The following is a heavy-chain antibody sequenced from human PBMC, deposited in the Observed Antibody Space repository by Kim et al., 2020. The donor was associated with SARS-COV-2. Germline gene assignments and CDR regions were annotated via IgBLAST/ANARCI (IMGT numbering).Heavy chain of an antibody. J-gene: IGHJ6*02. CDR2: IWCDGSNK. CDR1: GFTFSSYG. V-gene: IGHV3-33*01. D-gene: IGHD3-9*01. CDR3: ARDAKDYYILTGYYPPYYYYGMDV. Sequence: GGSLRLSCAASGFTFSSYGMHWVRQAPGKGLEWVAVIWCDGSNKYYADSVKGRFTISRDNSKNTLYLQMNSLRAEDTAVYYCARDAKDYYILTGYYPPYYYYGMDVWGQGTTVTVSS.